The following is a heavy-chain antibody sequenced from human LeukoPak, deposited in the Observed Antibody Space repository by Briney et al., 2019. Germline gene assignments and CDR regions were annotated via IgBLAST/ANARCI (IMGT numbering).Heavy chain of an antibody. Sequence: GGSLRLSCAASGFSFIDYAMTWVRQAPGQELEWVSTIAYVGIYYADSVRGRFTISRDNSKNTLSLQMNDLRAEDSAVYHCVKGLHLFGVWGQGTTVTVSS. CDR3: VKGLHLFGV. CDR2: IAYVGI. V-gene: IGHV3-23*01. D-gene: IGHD2-21*01. J-gene: IGHJ6*02. CDR1: GFSFIDYA.